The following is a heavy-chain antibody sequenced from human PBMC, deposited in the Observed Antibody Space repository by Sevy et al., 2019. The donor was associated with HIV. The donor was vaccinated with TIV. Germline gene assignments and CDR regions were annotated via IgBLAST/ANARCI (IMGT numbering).Heavy chain of an antibody. CDR2: NKSKADGGTT. V-gene: IGHV3-15*01. D-gene: IGHD2-8*02. CDR1: GFTFSYAW. J-gene: IGHJ6*02. Sequence: GGALRLSCAASGFTFSYAWMSWVRQAPGKGLEWVGRNKSKADGGTTEYAAPMKGRFTISRDDSKNTPYLQMTSLKTEDYGVYYCSTDPIIVLLVTDGMDVWGQGPTVTVSS. CDR3: STDPIIVLLVTDGMDV.